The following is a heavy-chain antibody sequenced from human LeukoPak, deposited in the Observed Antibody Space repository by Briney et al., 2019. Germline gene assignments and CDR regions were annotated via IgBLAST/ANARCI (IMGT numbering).Heavy chain of an antibody. CDR1: GLPFSSYA. CDR2: ISRNGGST. D-gene: IGHD4/OR15-4a*01. J-gene: IGHJ3*02. Sequence: PGRSLRLSCAASGLPFSSYAMHWVRQAPGKGLEYVSGISRNGGSTYYADSVKGRFTISRDNSKNTLYLQMSSLRAEDTAVYYCVKESGFMVAPNSAFDIWGQGTMVTVSS. V-gene: IGHV3-64D*06. CDR3: VKESGFMVAPNSAFDI.